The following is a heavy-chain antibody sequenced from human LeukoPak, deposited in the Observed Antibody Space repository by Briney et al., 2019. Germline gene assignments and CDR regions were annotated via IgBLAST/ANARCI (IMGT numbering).Heavy chain of an antibody. D-gene: IGHD3-16*02. J-gene: IGHJ3*02. V-gene: IGHV1-8*03. Sequence: VASVKVSCKASEYTFTSYDINWVRQATGQGLEWMGWMNPNSGNTGYAQKFQGRVTITRNTSISTAYMELSSLRSEDTAVYYCARGSLIYQLSELDAFDIWGQGTMVTVSS. CDR1: EYTFTSYD. CDR2: MNPNSGNT. CDR3: ARGSLIYQLSELDAFDI.